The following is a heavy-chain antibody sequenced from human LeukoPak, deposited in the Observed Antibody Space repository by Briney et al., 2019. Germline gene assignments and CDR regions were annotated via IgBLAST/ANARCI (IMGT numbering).Heavy chain of an antibody. CDR3: ARGSSTGYYDY. D-gene: IGHD3-22*01. Sequence: GGSLRLSCAASGFTFSSYSMNWVRQAPGKGLEWVSYISSSSSTIYNADSVKGRFTISRDNAKNSLYLRMNSLRDEDTAVYYCARGSSTGYYDYWGQGTLVTVSS. CDR1: GFTFSSYS. J-gene: IGHJ4*02. V-gene: IGHV3-48*02. CDR2: ISSSSSTI.